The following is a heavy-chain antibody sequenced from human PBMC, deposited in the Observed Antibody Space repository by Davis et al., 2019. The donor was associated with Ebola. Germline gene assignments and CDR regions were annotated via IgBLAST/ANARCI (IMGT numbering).Heavy chain of an antibody. CDR1: AYTFSSYG. Sequence: ASAKVSCNASAYTFSSYGISWVRHAPGHGLEWMGWISGYNGNTNYAQKFQCRVTMTTDTSTQTAYMELSRLRSDDTAMYYCTRGKWFDPWGQGTLVAVSS. CDR3: TRGKWFDP. CDR2: ISGYNGNT. V-gene: IGHV1-18*01. J-gene: IGHJ5*02.